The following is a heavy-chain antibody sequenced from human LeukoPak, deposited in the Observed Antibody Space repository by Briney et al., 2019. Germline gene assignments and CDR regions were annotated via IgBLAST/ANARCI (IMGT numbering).Heavy chain of an antibody. CDR2: ISGSSGST. V-gene: IGHV3-23*01. D-gene: IGHD3-22*01. CDR3: ARHGLYDSSAYWTFQH. J-gene: IGHJ1*01. CDR1: GFTFSIYA. Sequence: GGSLRLSCAASGFTFSIYAMSWVRQAPGKGLEWVSSISGSSGSTYYADSVKGRFTISRDTAKNSLYLQMNSLRAEDTAVYYCARHGLYDSSAYWTFQHWGQGTLVTVSS.